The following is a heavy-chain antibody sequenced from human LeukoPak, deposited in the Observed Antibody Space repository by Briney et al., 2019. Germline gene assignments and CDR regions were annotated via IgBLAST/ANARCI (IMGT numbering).Heavy chain of an antibody. J-gene: IGHJ5*02. CDR3: ARVRRWSRNWFDP. CDR2: IYHTGST. V-gene: IGHV4-39*07. D-gene: IGHD6-13*01. Sequence: SSETLSLTCTVSGGSISSGTYYWGWIRQSPGKGLEWIGSIYHTGSTYYNPSFKSRVTMSVDTSKNQFSLKLSSLTAADTAVYYCARVRRWSRNWFDPWGQGTLVTVSS. CDR1: GGSISSGTYY.